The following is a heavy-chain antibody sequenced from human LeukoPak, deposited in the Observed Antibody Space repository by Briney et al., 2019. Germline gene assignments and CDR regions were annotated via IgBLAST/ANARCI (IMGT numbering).Heavy chain of an antibody. CDR2: IYPNSGGT. CDR1: GYTFTGYY. CDR3: AREQNYDRSGYYYDFGD. D-gene: IGHD3-22*01. Sequence: GASVKVSCKASGYTFTGYYMHWVRQAPGQGLEWMGWIYPNSGGTNCAQKFQGRVTMTRDTSISTAYMELSRLRSDDTAVYYCAREQNYDRSGYYYDFGDWGQGTLVTVSS. V-gene: IGHV1-2*02. J-gene: IGHJ4*02.